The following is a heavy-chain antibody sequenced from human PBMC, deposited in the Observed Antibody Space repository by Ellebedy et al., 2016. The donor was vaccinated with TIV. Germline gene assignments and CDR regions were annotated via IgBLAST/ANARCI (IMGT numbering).Heavy chain of an antibody. J-gene: IGHJ4*02. Sequence: PGGSPRLSCAVSGFSFSSCWMSWVRQAPGKGLEWVANIKEDGSARYYVDSVKGRFTISRDNAKNSLYLQMDSLRAEDTAVYYCAKDRGWLQHDYWGQGTLVTVSS. CDR2: IKEDGSAR. CDR1: GFSFSSCW. V-gene: IGHV3-7*03. CDR3: AKDRGWLQHDY. D-gene: IGHD5-24*01.